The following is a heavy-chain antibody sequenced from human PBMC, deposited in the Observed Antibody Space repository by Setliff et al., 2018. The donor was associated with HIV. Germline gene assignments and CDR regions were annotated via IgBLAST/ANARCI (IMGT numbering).Heavy chain of an antibody. CDR1: GGTFSSYG. CDR3: ATARFLESYPINAFDI. CDR2: INPSGGST. Sequence: ASVKVSCKASGGTFSSYGISWVRQAPGQGLEWMGIINPSGGSTDYAQKFQGRVTMTEDTSTDTAYMELSSLRSEDTAVYYCATARFLESYPINAFDIWGQGTMVTVSS. D-gene: IGHD3-3*01. V-gene: IGHV1-46*01. J-gene: IGHJ3*02.